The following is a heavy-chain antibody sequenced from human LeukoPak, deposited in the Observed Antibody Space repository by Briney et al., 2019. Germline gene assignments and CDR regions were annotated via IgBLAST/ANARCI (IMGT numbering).Heavy chain of an antibody. D-gene: IGHD6-13*01. V-gene: IGHV3-30*02. CDR3: AKVSAAAGSDYYYYMDV. CDR2: IRYDGSNK. Sequence: GGSLRLSCAASGFTFSSYGMHCVRQAPGKGLEWVAFIRYDGSNKYYADSVKGRFTISRDNSKNTLYLQMNSLRAEDTAVYYCAKVSAAAGSDYYYYMDVWGKGTTVTVSS. J-gene: IGHJ6*03. CDR1: GFTFSSYG.